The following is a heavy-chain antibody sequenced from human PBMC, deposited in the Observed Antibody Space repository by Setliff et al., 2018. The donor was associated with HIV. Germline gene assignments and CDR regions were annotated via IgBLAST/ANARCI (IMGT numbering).Heavy chain of an antibody. CDR1: GYSISSGYY. CDR2: IYHGGST. V-gene: IGHV4-38-2*01. J-gene: IGHJ4*02. D-gene: IGHD3-3*01. CDR3: ARQEDHNFWSGFFI. Sequence: PSETLSLTCAVSGYSISSGYYWGWIRQPPGKGLEWIGSIYHGGSTLYNRSLESRVTISVDTSKNQLSLNLRSATAADTAVYYCARQEDHNFWSGFFIWGQGTLVTVS.